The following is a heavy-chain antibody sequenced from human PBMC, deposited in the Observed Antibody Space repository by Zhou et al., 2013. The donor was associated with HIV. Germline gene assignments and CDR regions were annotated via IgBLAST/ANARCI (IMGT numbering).Heavy chain of an antibody. CDR1: GYTFTSYD. CDR2: MNPNSGNT. V-gene: IGHV1-8*01. J-gene: IGHJ5*02. CDR3: ARGLSPSGYSSSWYSYNWFDP. D-gene: IGHD6-13*01. Sequence: QVQLVQSGAEVKKPGASVKVSCKASGYTFTSYDINWVRQATGQGLEWMGWMNPNSGNTGYAQKFQGRVTMTRNTSISTAYMELSSLRSEDTAVYYCARGLSPSGYSSSWYSYNWFDPWGQGTLVTVSS.